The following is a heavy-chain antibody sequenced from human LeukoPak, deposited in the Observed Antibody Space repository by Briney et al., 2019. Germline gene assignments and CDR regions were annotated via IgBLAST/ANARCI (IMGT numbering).Heavy chain of an antibody. D-gene: IGHD5-18*01. CDR3: ARTLVPRNYGLQIWPREIY. J-gene: IGHJ4*02. CDR2: ISSSGSTI. Sequence: RGSLRLSCAASGFTFNSSEMNSGRQAPGDGLEWVSYISSSGSTIYYADSVKGRFTISRDSAKNSLSLEMNSLRADDTAVYYCARTLVPRNYGLQIWPREIYWGQGTLVTVSS. CDR1: GFTFNSSE. V-gene: IGHV3-48*03.